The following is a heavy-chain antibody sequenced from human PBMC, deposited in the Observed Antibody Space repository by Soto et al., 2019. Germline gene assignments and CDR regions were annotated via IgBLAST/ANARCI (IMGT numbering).Heavy chain of an antibody. V-gene: IGHV4-31*03. CDR1: GGSIRSGGYY. CDR3: ARALSPDSSGWYGYFDY. D-gene: IGHD6-19*01. Sequence: QVQLQESGPGLVKPSQTLSLTCTVSGGSIRSGGYYWSWIRQHPGKGLEWIGYIYYSGSTYYNPSLKSRVTISVDTSKNQFSLKLSSVTAADTAVYYCARALSPDSSGWYGYFDYWGQGTLVTVSS. CDR2: IYYSGST. J-gene: IGHJ4*02.